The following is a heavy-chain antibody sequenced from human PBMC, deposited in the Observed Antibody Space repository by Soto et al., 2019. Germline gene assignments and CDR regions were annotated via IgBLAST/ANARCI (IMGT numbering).Heavy chain of an antibody. CDR1: GFAFNNYG. V-gene: IGHV3-21*01. CDR3: AREDSIIIPAVSDF. D-gene: IGHD2-2*01. CDR2: ISKSDYT. Sequence: PGWSLRLSCTVSGFAFNNYGINWVRQAPGKGLEWVSSISKSDYTYYSDSVKGRFTISRDNAKNSVSLQMNTLRVEDTAVYCCAREDSIIIPAVSDFWGQGTLVTVSS. J-gene: IGHJ4*02.